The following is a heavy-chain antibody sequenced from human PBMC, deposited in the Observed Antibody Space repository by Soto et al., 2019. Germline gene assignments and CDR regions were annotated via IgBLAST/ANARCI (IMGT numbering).Heavy chain of an antibody. CDR2: IYDTGISGYTPST. V-gene: IGHV4-59*01. J-gene: IGHJ6*02. CDR1: FGSSTSSY. CDR3: ARGEDAFFYYGLDV. Sequence: PSETLSVTCTVSFGSSTSSYWSWIRRPPGKGLEWIAYIYDTGISGYTPSTSYNPSLKSRVTMSVDTSKSQFSLKLTSVTAADTAVYYCARGEDAFFYYGLDVWGQGITVTVSS.